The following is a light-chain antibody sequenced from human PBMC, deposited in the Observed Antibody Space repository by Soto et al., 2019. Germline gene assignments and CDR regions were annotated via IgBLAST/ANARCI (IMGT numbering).Light chain of an antibody. Sequence: IVLTQSPGTLSLSPGERATLSCRASQSVSSSYLAWYQQKPGQAPRLLIYGASSRATGIPERFSGSGSGTDFTLTISRLEPEDFAVYYCQQYGSPSGLTFGGGARVEIK. J-gene: IGKJ4*01. CDR2: GAS. CDR3: QQYGSPSGLT. V-gene: IGKV3-20*01. CDR1: QSVSSSY.